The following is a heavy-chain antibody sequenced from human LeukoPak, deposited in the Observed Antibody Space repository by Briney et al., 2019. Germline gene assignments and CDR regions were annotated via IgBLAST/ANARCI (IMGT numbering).Heavy chain of an antibody. J-gene: IGHJ4*02. CDR1: GFTFSSYG. Sequence: GGTLRLSCAASGFTFSSYGMSWVRQAPGKGLEWVSGISGSGGSTYYADSVKGRFTVSRDNSKNTLYLQMNSLRAEDTAVYYCANNDGDFDYWGQGTLVTVSS. D-gene: IGHD1-1*01. V-gene: IGHV3-23*01. CDR3: ANNDGDFDY. CDR2: ISGSGGST.